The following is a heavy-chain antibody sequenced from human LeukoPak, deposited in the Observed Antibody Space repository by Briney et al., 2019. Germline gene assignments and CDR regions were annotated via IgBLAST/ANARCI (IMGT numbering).Heavy chain of an antibody. CDR2: IKPKTDGETT. CDR3: ITPLPYSAQ. CDR1: GFSVSSNY. V-gene: IGHV3-15*07. J-gene: IGHJ4*02. D-gene: IGHD2-21*01. Sequence: GGSLRLSCVGSGFSVSSNYMNWVRQAPGKGLEWVGRIKPKTDGETTEYAAPVKDRFSISRDDSKSMMYLQMNSLKTEDTAVYYCITPLPYSAQGGQGTLVTVSS.